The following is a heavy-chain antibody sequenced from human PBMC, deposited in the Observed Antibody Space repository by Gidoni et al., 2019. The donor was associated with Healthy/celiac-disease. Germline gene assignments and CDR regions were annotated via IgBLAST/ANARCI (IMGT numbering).Heavy chain of an antibody. CDR2: INHSGST. Sequence: QVQLQQWGAGLLKPSETLSLTCAVYGRSVSGYYWSWIRQPPGKGLEWIGEINHSGSTNYNPSLKSRVTISVDTSKNQFSLKLSSVTAADTAVYYCARAPWVYGLTFDYWGQGTLVTVSS. V-gene: IGHV4-34*01. J-gene: IGHJ4*02. D-gene: IGHD2-8*01. CDR1: GRSVSGYY. CDR3: ARAPWVYGLTFDY.